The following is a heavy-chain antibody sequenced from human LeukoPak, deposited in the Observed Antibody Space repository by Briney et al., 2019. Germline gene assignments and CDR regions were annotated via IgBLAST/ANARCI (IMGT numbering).Heavy chain of an antibody. CDR2: ISAYNGDT. CDR1: GYTFTRYG. V-gene: IGHV1-18*01. J-gene: IGHJ4*02. Sequence: ASVKVSCKASGYTFTRYGISWVRQAPGQGLEWMGRISAYNGDTNYAQNLQGRVTMTTDTSTSTAYMELRSLRSDDTAVYYCARDPSNSSGRYVLFDYWGQGTLVTVSS. CDR3: ARDPSNSSGRYVLFDY. D-gene: IGHD6-19*01.